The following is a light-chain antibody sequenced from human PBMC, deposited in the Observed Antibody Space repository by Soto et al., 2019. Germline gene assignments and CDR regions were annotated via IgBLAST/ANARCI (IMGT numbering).Light chain of an antibody. J-gene: IGKJ4*01. V-gene: IGKV3-15*01. CDR1: QSVSYY. CDR2: DAS. Sequence: EIVLAQSPGTLSLSPGERATLSCRASQSVSYYLAWYQQKPGQAPRLLIYDASSRATGIPARFSGSGPGTEFTLTISSLQSEDFAVYYCQPYNNWPLTFGGGTKVDIK. CDR3: QPYNNWPLT.